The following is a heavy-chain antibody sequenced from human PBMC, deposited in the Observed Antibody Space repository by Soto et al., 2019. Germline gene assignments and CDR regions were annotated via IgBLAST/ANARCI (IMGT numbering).Heavy chain of an antibody. D-gene: IGHD1-7*01. J-gene: IGHJ6*02. Sequence: QVQLVESGGGVVQPGRSLRLSCAASGFTFSSYGMHWVRQAPGKGLEWVAVISYDGSNKYYADSVKGRFTISRDNSKNTLYLQMNSLRAEDTAVYYCAKDGVNWNYGYYYYGMDVWGQGTTFTVSS. V-gene: IGHV3-30*18. CDR3: AKDGVNWNYGYYYYGMDV. CDR1: GFTFSSYG. CDR2: ISYDGSNK.